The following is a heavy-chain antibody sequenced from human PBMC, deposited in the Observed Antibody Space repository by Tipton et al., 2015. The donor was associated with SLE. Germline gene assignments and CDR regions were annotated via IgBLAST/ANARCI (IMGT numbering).Heavy chain of an antibody. V-gene: IGHV3-21*01. D-gene: IGHD2-15*01. CDR2: ISSSSSYI. CDR3: ARNKVVVAATLPYGMDV. Sequence: SLRLSCAASGFTFSSYSMNWVRQAPGKGLEWVSSISSSSSYIYYADSVKGRFTISRDNAKNSLYLQMNSLRAEDTAVYYCARNKVVVAATLPYGMDVWGQGTTVTVSS. CDR1: GFTFSSYS. J-gene: IGHJ6*02.